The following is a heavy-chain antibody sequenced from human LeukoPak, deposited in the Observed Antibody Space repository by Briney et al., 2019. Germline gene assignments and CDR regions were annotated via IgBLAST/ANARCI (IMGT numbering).Heavy chain of an antibody. CDR3: ARERRITMIVVVGGAFDI. CDR2: IYYSGST. CDR1: GGSISSSSYY. Sequence: SETLSLTCTVSGGSISSSSYYWGWIRQPPGKGLEWIGSIYYSGSTYYNPSLKSRVTISVDTSKNQFSLKLSSVTAADTAVYYCARERRITMIVVVGGAFDIWGQGTMVTVSS. J-gene: IGHJ3*02. D-gene: IGHD3-22*01. V-gene: IGHV4-39*07.